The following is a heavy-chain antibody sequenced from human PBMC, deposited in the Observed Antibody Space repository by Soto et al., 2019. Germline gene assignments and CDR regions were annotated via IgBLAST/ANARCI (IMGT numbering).Heavy chain of an antibody. V-gene: IGHV1-3*01. CDR1: GYTITGAA. CDR3: ARGGDIVATTYFDY. J-gene: IGHJ4*02. CDR2: INAGNGNT. D-gene: IGHD5-12*01. Sequence: ASVTGSCKGSGYTITGAAMDWVRQAPEQRLEWMGWINAGNGNTKYSQKFQGRVTITRDTSASTAYMELSSLRSEDTAVYYCARGGDIVATTYFDYWGQGTLVTVSS.